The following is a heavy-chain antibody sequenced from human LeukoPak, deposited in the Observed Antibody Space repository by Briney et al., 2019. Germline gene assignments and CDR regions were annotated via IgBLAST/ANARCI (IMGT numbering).Heavy chain of an antibody. D-gene: IGHD4/OR15-4a*01. Sequence: GGSLRLSCAASGFTFSNYWMSWVRQTPGKGLEGVASIDQNGSEKDYVDSVKGRCTISRDSAKNSVYLQMNSLRADDTAVYYCARPSVLGPDTDYWGQGALVTVSS. J-gene: IGHJ4*02. V-gene: IGHV3-7*01. CDR3: ARPSVLGPDTDY. CDR1: GFTFSNYW. CDR2: IDQNGSEK.